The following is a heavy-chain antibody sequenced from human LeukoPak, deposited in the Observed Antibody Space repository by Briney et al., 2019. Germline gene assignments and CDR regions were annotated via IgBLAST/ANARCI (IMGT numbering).Heavy chain of an antibody. CDR3: ARDLQGYSYGYSWFDP. CDR2: IYSGGST. V-gene: IGHV3-66*01. J-gene: IGHJ5*02. CDR1: GFTVSSNY. Sequence: QPGGSLRLSCAASGFTVSSNYMSWVRQAPGKGLEWVSVIYSGGSTYYADSVKGRFTISRDNSKNTLYLQMNSLRAEDTAVYYCARDLQGYSYGYSWFDPWGQGTLVTVSS. D-gene: IGHD5-18*01.